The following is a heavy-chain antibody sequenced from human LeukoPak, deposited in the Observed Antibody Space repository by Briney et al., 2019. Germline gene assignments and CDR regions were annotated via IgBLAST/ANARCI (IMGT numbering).Heavy chain of an antibody. D-gene: IGHD2/OR15-2a*01. CDR3: ARDEYSMYYFDY. CDR1: GFTFSSYW. J-gene: IGHJ4*02. V-gene: IGHV3-74*01. Sequence: GGSLRLSCAASGFTFSSYWMHWVRQAPGKGLVWVSRINSDGSSTSYADSVKGRFTISRDNAENTLVLQMNSLRAEDTAVYYCARDEYSMYYFDYWGQGTLVTVSS. CDR2: INSDGSST.